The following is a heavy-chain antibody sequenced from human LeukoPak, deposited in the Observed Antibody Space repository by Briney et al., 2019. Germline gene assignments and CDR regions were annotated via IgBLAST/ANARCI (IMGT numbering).Heavy chain of an antibody. D-gene: IGHD5-18*01. Sequence: PGGSLRLSCAAPGFTFSSYGMHWVRQAPGKGLEWVAVISYDGSNKYYADSVKGRFTISRDNSKNTLYLQMNSLRAEDTAVYYCAKDALQLWLRGWFDPWGQGTLVTVSS. CDR2: ISYDGSNK. V-gene: IGHV3-30*18. CDR3: AKDALQLWLRGWFDP. J-gene: IGHJ5*02. CDR1: GFTFSSYG.